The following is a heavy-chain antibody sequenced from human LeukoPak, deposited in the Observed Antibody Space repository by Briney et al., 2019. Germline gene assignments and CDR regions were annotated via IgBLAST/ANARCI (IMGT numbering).Heavy chain of an antibody. J-gene: IGHJ4*02. CDR3: TRENRPFCPFAY. Sequence: SGTLSLICGVSGGSIDITNYWSWVRQAPGKGLEWIGEISHSGTTNYNPSLRSRVTMFLDRANNQFSLSLTSVTAADSAVYYCTRENRPFCPFAYWGQGVLVTVSS. CDR1: GGSIDITNY. CDR2: ISHSGTT. D-gene: IGHD2/OR15-2a*01. V-gene: IGHV4-4*02.